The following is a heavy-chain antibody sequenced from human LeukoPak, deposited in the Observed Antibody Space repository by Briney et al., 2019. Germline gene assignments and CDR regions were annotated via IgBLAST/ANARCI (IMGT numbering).Heavy chain of an antibody. CDR2: IIPIFGTA. D-gene: IGHD6-19*01. Sequence: SVKVSCKASGGTFSSYAISWVRQAPGQGLEWMGGIIPIFGTANYAQKFQGRVTITTDESTSTAYMELSSLRSEDTAVYYCARRGEPIAVAPLDYWGQGTLVTVSS. V-gene: IGHV1-69*05. CDR1: GGTFSSYA. J-gene: IGHJ4*02. CDR3: ARRGEPIAVAPLDY.